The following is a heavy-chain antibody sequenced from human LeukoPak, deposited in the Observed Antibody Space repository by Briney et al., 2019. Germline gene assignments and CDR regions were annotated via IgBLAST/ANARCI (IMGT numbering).Heavy chain of an antibody. Sequence: GGSLRLSCAASGFTFSSYSMNWVRQAPGKGLEWVSYISSSSSTIYYADSVKGRFTISRDNAKNSLYLQMNSLRAEDTAVYYCARDGPFGKLQPTWFDPWGQGTLVTVSS. J-gene: IGHJ5*02. V-gene: IGHV3-48*01. CDR1: GFTFSSYS. D-gene: IGHD3-10*01. CDR3: ARDGPFGKLQPTWFDP. CDR2: ISSSSSTI.